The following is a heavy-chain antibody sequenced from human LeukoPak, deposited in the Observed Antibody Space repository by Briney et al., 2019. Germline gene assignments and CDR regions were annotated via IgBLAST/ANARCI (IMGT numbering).Heavy chain of an antibody. CDR2: INHSGST. J-gene: IGHJ4*02. V-gene: IGHV4-34*01. D-gene: IGHD1-26*01. Sequence: PSETLSLTCTVSGGSISSYYWSWIRQPAGKGLEWIGEINHSGSTNYNPSLKSRVTISVDTSKNQFSLKLSSVTAADTAVYYCARAAEEGATVDYWGQGTLVTVSS. CDR3: ARAAEEGATVDY. CDR1: GGSISSYY.